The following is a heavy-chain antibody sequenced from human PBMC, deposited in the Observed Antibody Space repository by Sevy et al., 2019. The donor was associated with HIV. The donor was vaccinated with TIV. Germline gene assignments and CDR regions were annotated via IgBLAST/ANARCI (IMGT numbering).Heavy chain of an antibody. Sequence: GGSLRLSCAASGFTFSSYDMHWVRQAPGKGLEWVAVIWYDGSSQYYADSVKGRFTISRDNSKNTLYLQMNSLRPEDTAVYFCASVGAYCGGDCYKDYWGQGTLVTVPS. J-gene: IGHJ4*02. CDR2: IWYDGSSQ. CDR1: GFTFSSYD. D-gene: IGHD2-21*01. CDR3: ASVGAYCGGDCYKDY. V-gene: IGHV3-33*08.